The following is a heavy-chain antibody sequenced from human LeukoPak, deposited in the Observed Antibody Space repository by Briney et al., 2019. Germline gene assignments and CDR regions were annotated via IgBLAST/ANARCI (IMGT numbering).Heavy chain of an antibody. V-gene: IGHV1-46*01. J-gene: IGHJ3*02. D-gene: IGHD5-12*01. CDR3: ARPQGASLRFFDAFDI. CDR2: INPSGGSA. CDR1: GYTFANYY. Sequence: ASVKVSCKASGYTFANYYMHWVRQAPGQGLEWMGVINPSGGSASYAQKFQGRVIITRDTSTSTVYMELSSLRSEDTAVYYCARPQGASLRFFDAFDIWGQGTMVTVSS.